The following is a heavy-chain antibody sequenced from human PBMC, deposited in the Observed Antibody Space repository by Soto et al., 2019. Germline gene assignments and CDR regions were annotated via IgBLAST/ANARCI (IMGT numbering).Heavy chain of an antibody. Sequence: EVQLVESGGGLVQPGGSLRLSCAVSGLTLSSYWMTWVRQAPGKGLEWVANMKQDGSEKYYVDSVKGRFTISRDNAKNSLHLQMNSLRAEDTAVYYCAQVAGWLLDHWGQGTEVTVSS. CDR1: GLTLSSYW. D-gene: IGHD5-12*01. V-gene: IGHV3-7*02. CDR2: MKQDGSEK. CDR3: AQVAGWLLDH. J-gene: IGHJ4*02.